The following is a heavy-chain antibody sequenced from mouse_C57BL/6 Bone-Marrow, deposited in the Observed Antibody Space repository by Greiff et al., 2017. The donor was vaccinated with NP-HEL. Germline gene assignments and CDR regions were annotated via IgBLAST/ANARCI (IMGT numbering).Heavy chain of an antibody. D-gene: IGHD2-2*01. CDR3: ARGLRQSDY. Sequence: QVQLQQSGAELVRPGASVKLSCKASGYTFTDYYINWVKQRPGQGLEWIARIYPGSGNTYYNEKFKGKATLTAEKSSSTAYMQLSSLTSEDSAVYFCARGLRQSDYWGKGTTLTVSS. J-gene: IGHJ2*01. CDR2: IYPGSGNT. CDR1: GYTFTDYY. V-gene: IGHV1-76*01.